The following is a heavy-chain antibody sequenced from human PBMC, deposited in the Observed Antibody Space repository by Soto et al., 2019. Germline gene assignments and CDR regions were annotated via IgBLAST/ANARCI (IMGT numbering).Heavy chain of an antibody. Sequence: GGSLRLSCAASGFTFSSYGMHWVRQAPGKGLEWVAVIWYDGSNKYYADSVKGRFTISRDNSKNTLYLQMNSLRAEDTAMYYCAGAGSSWYRNGMDVWGQGTTVTVSS. CDR3: AGAGSSWYRNGMDV. CDR1: GFTFSSYG. CDR2: IWYDGSNK. J-gene: IGHJ6*02. V-gene: IGHV3-33*01. D-gene: IGHD6-13*01.